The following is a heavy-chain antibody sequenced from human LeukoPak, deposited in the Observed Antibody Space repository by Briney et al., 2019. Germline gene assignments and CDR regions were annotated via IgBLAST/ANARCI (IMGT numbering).Heavy chain of an antibody. D-gene: IGHD3-16*01. CDR1: GFTLGEYG. CDR2: VSYDGNNK. J-gene: IGHJ4*02. V-gene: IGHV3-30*18. Sequence: GSLRLSCAASGFTLGEYGMHWVRQAPGKGLEWVAVVSYDGNNKYYADSVKGRFTISRDNSKNTLFLQMDSLRPEDTAVYYCAKDRRFGGVTVVGNFWGQGTLVTVSS. CDR3: AKDRRFGGVTVVGNF.